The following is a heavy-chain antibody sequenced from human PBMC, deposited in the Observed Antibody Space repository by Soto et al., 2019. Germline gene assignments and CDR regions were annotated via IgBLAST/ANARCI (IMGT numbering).Heavy chain of an antibody. CDR2: IRHDGADS. J-gene: IGHJ4*02. V-gene: IGHV3-74*01. D-gene: IGHD3-10*01. Sequence: EVQLVESGGGSAQPGGSLRLSCAASGFTFSSRWTHWVRQDPGKGLQWVSRIRHDGADSNYADFVGGRFTISRDNTKNTLHLQMNSLRAEDTAVYFCAADLVAGSGSLGHWGQGTLVTVSS. CDR3: AADLVAGSGSLGH. CDR1: GFTFSSRW.